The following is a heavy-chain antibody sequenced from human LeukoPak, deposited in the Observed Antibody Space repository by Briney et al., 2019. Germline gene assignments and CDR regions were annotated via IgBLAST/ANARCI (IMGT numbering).Heavy chain of an antibody. CDR3: ATETNGRHYDY. J-gene: IGHJ4*02. CDR1: GLTFSTSG. Sequence: GGSLRLSCTASGLTFSTSGFNWVRQAPGEGLEWVASIGPTGSHRYHADSIKGRFTISRDNANNFLYLQMNSLRAEDTAVYYCATETNGRHYDYWGQGTLLTVSS. V-gene: IGHV3-21*06. CDR2: IGPTGSHR. D-gene: IGHD1-14*01.